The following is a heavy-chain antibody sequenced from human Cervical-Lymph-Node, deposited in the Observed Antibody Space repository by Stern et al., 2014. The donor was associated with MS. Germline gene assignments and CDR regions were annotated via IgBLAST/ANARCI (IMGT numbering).Heavy chain of an antibody. V-gene: IGHV3-9*01. D-gene: IGHD3-16*01. CDR3: TKDIRGGHYAMDV. Sequence: EVQLEESGGGLVQPGRSLRLSCAASGFTFDDYAMHWVRQAPGKGLEWVSGINWNSDNIDYADSVKGRFTISRDNARNSLYLQMNSLRSEDTALYYCTKDIRGGHYAMDVWGQGTTVTVSS. CDR2: INWNSDNI. J-gene: IGHJ6*02. CDR1: GFTFDDYA.